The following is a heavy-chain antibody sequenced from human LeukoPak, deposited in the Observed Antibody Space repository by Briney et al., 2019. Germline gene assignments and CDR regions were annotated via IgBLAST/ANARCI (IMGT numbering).Heavy chain of an antibody. V-gene: IGHV1-2*02. Sequence: GASVKVSCKASGHTFTGYYMHWVRQAPGQGLEWMGWINPNSGGTNYAQKFQGRVTMTRDTSISTAYMELSRLRSDDTAVYYCARSHSRIAVAWGWGQGTLVTVSS. CDR3: ARSHSRIAVAWG. CDR1: GHTFTGYY. D-gene: IGHD6-19*01. J-gene: IGHJ4*02. CDR2: INPNSGGT.